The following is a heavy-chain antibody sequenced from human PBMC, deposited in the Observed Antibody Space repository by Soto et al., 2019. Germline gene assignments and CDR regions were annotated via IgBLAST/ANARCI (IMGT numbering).Heavy chain of an antibody. V-gene: IGHV1-3*01. CDR2: INAGNGNT. CDR1: GYTFTSYA. D-gene: IGHD2-8*02. CDR3: ARVRGGVLNWYFDL. J-gene: IGHJ2*01. Sequence: QVQLVQSGAEVKKPGASVKVSCKASGYTFTSYAMHWVRQAPGQRLEWMGWINAGNGNTKYSQKFQGRVTITRDTSASTAYMELSSLRSEDTAVYYCARVRGGVLNWYFDLSGRGTLVTVSS.